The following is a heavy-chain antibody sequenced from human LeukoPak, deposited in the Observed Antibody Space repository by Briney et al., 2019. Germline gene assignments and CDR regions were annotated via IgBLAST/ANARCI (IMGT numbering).Heavy chain of an antibody. CDR1: GGSISSGGYY. V-gene: IGHV4-31*03. CDR2: IYYSGST. Sequence: PSETLSLTCTVSGGSISSGGYYWSWIRQHPGKGLEWIGYIYYSGSTYYNPSLKSRVTISVDTSKNQFSLKLSSVTAADTAVYYCARSRASTMIGYYFDYWGQGTLVTVSS. J-gene: IGHJ4*02. CDR3: ARSRASTMIGYYFDY. D-gene: IGHD3-22*01.